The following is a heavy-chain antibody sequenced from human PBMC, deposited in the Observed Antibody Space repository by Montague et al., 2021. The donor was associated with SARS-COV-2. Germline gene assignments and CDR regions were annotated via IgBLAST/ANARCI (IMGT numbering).Heavy chain of an antibody. J-gene: IGHJ4*02. D-gene: IGHD3-16*02. V-gene: IGHV3-9*01. CDR1: GFTFGDYA. CDR3: AKEELLNTDGGGIVSAFDN. CDR2: INWNGGGI. Sequence: SLRLSCAASGFTFGDYAMHWVRQPPWKGLEWVAFINWNGGGIHYADSVKGRFTISRDNAENALYLQMNSLRSEETALYFCAKEELLNTDGGGIVSAFDNWGQGTLVTVSS.